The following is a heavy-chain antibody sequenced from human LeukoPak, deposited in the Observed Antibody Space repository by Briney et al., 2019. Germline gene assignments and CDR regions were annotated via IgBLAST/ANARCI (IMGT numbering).Heavy chain of an antibody. CDR2: ISGNGGST. CDR3: AREIGLCLTYFAH. J-gene: IGHJ4*02. Sequence: PGGSLRLSCVASGFTFSSYVMNWVRQAPGKGLEWVSGISGNGGSTYYADSVKGRFTISRDNSKNTLSLQMNSLRAEDTAVYYCAREIGLCLTYFAHGGKGTLVT. V-gene: IGHV3-23*01. D-gene: IGHD3-16*01. CDR1: GFTFSSYV.